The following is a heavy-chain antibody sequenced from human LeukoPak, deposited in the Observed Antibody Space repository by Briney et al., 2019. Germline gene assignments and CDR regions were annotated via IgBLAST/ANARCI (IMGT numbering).Heavy chain of an antibody. D-gene: IGHD3-3*01. CDR3: ARTNTYYDFWSGYSDAFDI. J-gene: IGHJ3*02. V-gene: IGHV4-31*03. CDR2: IYYSGST. CDR1: GGSISSGGYY. Sequence: PSETLSLTCTISGGSISSGGYYWSWIRQHPGKGLEWIGYIYYSGSTYYNPSLKSRVTISVDTSKNQFSLKLSSVTAADTAVYYCARTNTYYDFWSGYSDAFDIWGQGTMVTVSS.